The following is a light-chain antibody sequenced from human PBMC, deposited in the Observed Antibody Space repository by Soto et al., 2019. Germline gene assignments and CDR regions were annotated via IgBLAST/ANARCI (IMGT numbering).Light chain of an antibody. Sequence: QSALTQPASVSGSPGQSITISCTGTSSDVGGYNYVSWYQQHPGKATKLMIYEVSNRPSGVSNRFSGSKSGNTASLTISGLQAEDEADYYCSSYTSSSTQVFGTGTKLTVL. CDR2: EVS. J-gene: IGLJ1*01. CDR1: SSDVGGYNY. V-gene: IGLV2-14*01. CDR3: SSYTSSSTQV.